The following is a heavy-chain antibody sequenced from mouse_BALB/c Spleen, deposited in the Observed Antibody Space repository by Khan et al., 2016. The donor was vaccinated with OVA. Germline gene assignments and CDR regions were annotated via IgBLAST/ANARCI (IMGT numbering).Heavy chain of an antibody. D-gene: IGHD1-1*01. Sequence: EVQLVESGGGLVKPGRSQKLSCAASGFTFTSYGMHWVRQAPEKGLEWVAYISPDSHTIYYAETVKDRFTFSRDNSKNTLFLQMTSLMSEDTAMYYCATSYFYGYYFDYWGPGTTLTVS. V-gene: IGHV5-17*02. CDR1: GFTFTSYG. CDR2: ISPDSHTI. CDR3: ATSYFYGYYFDY. J-gene: IGHJ2*01.